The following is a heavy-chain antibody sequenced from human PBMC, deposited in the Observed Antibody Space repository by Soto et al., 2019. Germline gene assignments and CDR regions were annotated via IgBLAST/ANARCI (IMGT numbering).Heavy chain of an antibody. CDR3: VCESRLLEWLSLDWFDP. V-gene: IGHV3-48*02. CDR2: ISSSSSTI. CDR1: GFTFSSYS. D-gene: IGHD3-3*01. Sequence: QLGGSLRLSCAASGFTFSSYSMNWVRQAPGKGLEWVSYISSSSSTIYYADSVKGRFTISRDNAKNSLYLQMNSLRDEDTAVYYCVCESRLLEWLSLDWFDPWGQGSLVTVSS. J-gene: IGHJ5*02.